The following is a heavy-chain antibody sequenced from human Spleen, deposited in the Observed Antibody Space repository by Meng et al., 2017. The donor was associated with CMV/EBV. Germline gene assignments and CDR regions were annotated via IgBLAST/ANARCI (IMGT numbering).Heavy chain of an antibody. J-gene: IGHJ6*02. CDR2: ISSGSSTI. D-gene: IGHD1-26*01. CDR1: GFTFSNYG. CDR3: AKDIRGSYYDDYYTMDV. Sequence: GESLKISCATSGFTFSNYGMHWVRQAPGKGLEWLSYISSGSSTIYYAASVKGRFTISRNNAKNSLYLQMNSLRAEDTALYYCAKDIRGSYYDDYYTMDVWGQGTTVTVSS. V-gene: IGHV3-48*04.